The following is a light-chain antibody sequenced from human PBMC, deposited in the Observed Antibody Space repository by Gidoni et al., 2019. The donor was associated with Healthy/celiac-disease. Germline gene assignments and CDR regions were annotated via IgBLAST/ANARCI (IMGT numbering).Light chain of an antibody. Sequence: EIVLTQSPGTLSLSQGDRATLSCRASQSVSSSYLAWYQQKPGQAPRLLIYGASSRATGIPDRFSGSGSGTDFTLTISRLEPEDFAVYYCQQYGSSPRLTFGGGTKVEIK. J-gene: IGKJ4*01. V-gene: IGKV3-20*01. CDR1: QSVSSSY. CDR3: QQYGSSPRLT. CDR2: GAS.